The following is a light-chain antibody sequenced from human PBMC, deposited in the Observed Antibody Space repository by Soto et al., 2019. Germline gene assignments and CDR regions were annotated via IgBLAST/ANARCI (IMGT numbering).Light chain of an antibody. CDR1: RSISSN. CDR2: GAS. V-gene: IGKV3-15*01. J-gene: IGKJ3*01. CDR3: QQYNNWPFT. Sequence: ERGRTQSPATRSLSPGERATLSCRPSRSISSNLAWYQQKPGQAPRLLIYGASTRATGIPARFSGSGSGTEFTLTISSLQSEDFAVYYCQQYNNWPFTFGPGTKVDIK.